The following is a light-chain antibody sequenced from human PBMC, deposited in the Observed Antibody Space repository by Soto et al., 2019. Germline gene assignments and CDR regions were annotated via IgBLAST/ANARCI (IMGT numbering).Light chain of an antibody. CDR2: AVT. J-gene: IGLJ1*01. CDR3: SSYTSSSTYV. CDR1: SSDVGGYNY. Sequence: QSLLTQPASVSGSPGQSITISCTGTSSDVGGYNYVSWYQQHPGKAPKLMIYAVTDRPSGVSSRFSGSKSGNTASLTISGLQAEDEADYYCSSYTSSSTYVFGTGTKVTVL. V-gene: IGLV2-14*01.